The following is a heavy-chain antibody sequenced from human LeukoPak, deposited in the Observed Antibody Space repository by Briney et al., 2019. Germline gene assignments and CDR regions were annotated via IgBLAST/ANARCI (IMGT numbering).Heavy chain of an antibody. J-gene: IGHJ4*02. CDR2: IYTSGST. Sequence: PSETLSLTCTVSGGSISSYYWSWIRQPAGKGLVWIGRIYTSGSTNYNPSLKSRVTMSVDTSKNQFSLKLSSVTAADTAVYYCARLSVGAYIDYWGQGTLVTVSS. CDR1: GGSISSYY. V-gene: IGHV4-4*07. CDR3: ARLSVGAYIDY. D-gene: IGHD1-26*01.